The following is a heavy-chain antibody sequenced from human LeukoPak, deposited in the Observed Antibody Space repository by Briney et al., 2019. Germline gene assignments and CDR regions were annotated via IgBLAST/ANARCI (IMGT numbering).Heavy chain of an antibody. CDR1: GFALSSYA. Sequence: GGSLRLSCAASGFALSSYAMSWVRQAPGKGLEWVSATGSSDAGTYHAESVTGRLTISRDHSKNTLYLQMISQLADDAAVYYCARAPVTSCRGAFCYPFDIWGQGTLVTVSS. V-gene: IGHV3-23*01. CDR2: TGSSDAGT. J-gene: IGHJ4*02. D-gene: IGHD2-15*01. CDR3: ARAPVTSCRGAFCYPFDI.